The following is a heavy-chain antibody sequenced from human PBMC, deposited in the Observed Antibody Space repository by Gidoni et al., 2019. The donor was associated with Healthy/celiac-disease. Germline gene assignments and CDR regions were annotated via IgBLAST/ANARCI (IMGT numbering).Heavy chain of an antibody. J-gene: IGHJ3*02. V-gene: IGHV4-61*02. CDR1: GGSISSGSYY. CDR3: ARADPYYYDSSGYYSKAFDI. Sequence: QVQLQESGPGLVKPSPTLSLTCTVSGGSISSGSYYWSWIRQPAGQGLEWIWRIYTSASTTYNPSLKSRVTISVDTSKNQFSLKLSSVTAADTAVYYCARADPYYYDSSGYYSKAFDIWGQGTMVTVSS. CDR2: IYTSAST. D-gene: IGHD3-22*01.